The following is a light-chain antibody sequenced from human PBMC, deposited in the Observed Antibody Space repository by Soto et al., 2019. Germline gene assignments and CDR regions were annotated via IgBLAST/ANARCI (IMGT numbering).Light chain of an antibody. CDR1: RGHSRYA. CDR2: LNSDGSH. Sequence: QPVLTQSPSASASLGASVKLTCTLSRGHSRYAIAWHQQQPEKGPRYLMKLNSDGSHSKRDGIPVRFSGSSSGAERYLTFSSLQSEDEADYYCQTWGTGTVVFGGGTKVTVL. V-gene: IGLV4-69*01. CDR3: QTWGTGTVV. J-gene: IGLJ2*01.